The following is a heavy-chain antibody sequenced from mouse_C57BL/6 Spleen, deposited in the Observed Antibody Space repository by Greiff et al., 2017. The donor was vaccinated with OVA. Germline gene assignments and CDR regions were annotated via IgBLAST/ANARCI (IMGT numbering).Heavy chain of an antibody. CDR3: ARVDYGNPDY. J-gene: IGHJ2*01. CDR1: GFTFSDYG. CDR2: ISSGSSTI. Sequence: EVKLMESGGGLVKPGGSLKLSCAASGFTFSDYGMHWVRQAPEKGLEWVAYISSGSSTIYYADTVKGRFTISRDNAKNTLFLQMTSLRSEDTAMYYCARVDYGNPDYWGQGTTLTVSS. V-gene: IGHV5-17*01. D-gene: IGHD2-1*01.